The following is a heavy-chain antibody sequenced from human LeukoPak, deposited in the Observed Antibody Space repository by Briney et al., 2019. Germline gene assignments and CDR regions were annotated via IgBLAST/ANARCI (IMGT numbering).Heavy chain of an antibody. J-gene: IGHJ4*02. D-gene: IGHD3-9*01. Sequence: PGGSLRLSCTASGFTFGDYAMSWVRQAPGQGREWVSAISGSGGSTYYADSVTGRFTISRDKSKNTLCLQMNSPRGEDTAVCYCAKDPDVLRYFDWLLRFDYWGQGTLGTLSS. CDR3: AKDPDVLRYFDWLLRFDY. CDR1: GFTFGDYA. V-gene: IGHV3-23*01. CDR2: ISGSGGST.